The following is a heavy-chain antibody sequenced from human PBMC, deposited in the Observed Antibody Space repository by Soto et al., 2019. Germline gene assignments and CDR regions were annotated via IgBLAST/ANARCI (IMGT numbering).Heavy chain of an antibody. V-gene: IGHV4-39*01. CDR1: GGSISSSSYY. CDR2: IYYSGST. CDR3: ARQYYDFWSGYLRWFDP. D-gene: IGHD3-3*01. J-gene: IGHJ5*02. Sequence: QLQLQESGPGLVKPSETLSLTCTVSGGSISSSSYYWGWIRQPPGKGLEWIGSIYYSGSTYYNPSLKSRVTISVDTSKIQFSLKLSSVTAADTAVYYCARQYYDFWSGYLRWFDPWGQGTLVTVSS.